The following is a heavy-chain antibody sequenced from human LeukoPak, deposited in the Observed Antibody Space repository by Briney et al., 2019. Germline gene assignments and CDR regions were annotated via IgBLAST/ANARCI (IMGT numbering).Heavy chain of an antibody. V-gene: IGHV3-23*01. CDR2: VNAKGDVT. J-gene: IGHJ4*02. CDR1: GFAFRNYD. D-gene: IGHD5-24*01. CDR3: AKEKGDGLPFDY. Sequence: GVSLRLSCSASGFAFRNYDMAWVRQAPGKGLDCVSAVNAKGDVTFYADSVQRRFTMSRDNSKNTLYLQMNSLRAEDTAVYYCAKEKGDGLPFDYWGQGTLITVSS.